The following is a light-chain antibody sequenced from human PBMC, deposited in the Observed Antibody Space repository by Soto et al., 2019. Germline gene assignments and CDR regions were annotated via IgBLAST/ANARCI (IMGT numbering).Light chain of an antibody. Sequence: QSVLTQPASVSGSPGQWITISCTGTSSDVGGYNYVSWYQQHPGKAPKIIIYEVTNRRSGVSNRFSGSKSGNTASLTISGLQAEDDSDYYCSSFTSTFTFNYIFGTGTKVTVL. CDR2: EVT. CDR1: SSDVGGYNY. J-gene: IGLJ1*01. CDR3: SSFTSTFTFNYI. V-gene: IGLV2-14*01.